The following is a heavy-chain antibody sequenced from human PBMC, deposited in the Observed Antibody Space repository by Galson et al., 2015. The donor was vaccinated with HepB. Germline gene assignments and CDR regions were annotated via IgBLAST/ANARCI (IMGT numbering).Heavy chain of an antibody. D-gene: IGHD1-26*01. V-gene: IGHV2-70*11. Sequence: PALVKPTQTLTLTCTFSGFSLSTSGVCMSWIRQPPGKALEWLARSVWDDDKYYKTSLKTRPTISKDTSKNQVVLTMTNMDPVDTATYYCARITEWGWYFDLWGRGTLVTVSS. CDR2: SVWDDDK. CDR1: GFSLSTSGVC. CDR3: ARITEWGWYFDL. J-gene: IGHJ2*01.